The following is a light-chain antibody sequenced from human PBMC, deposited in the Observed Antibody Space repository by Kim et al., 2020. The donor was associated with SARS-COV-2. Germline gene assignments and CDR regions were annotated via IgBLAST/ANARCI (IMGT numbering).Light chain of an antibody. V-gene: IGLV3-9*01. Sequence: ALGQTARITCGGNNIGSKNVHWYQQKPGQAPVLVIYGDSNRPSGIPERFSGSYSGNTATLTISRAQAGDEADYYCQVWDSSTAHYVFGTGTKVTVL. J-gene: IGLJ1*01. CDR3: QVWDSSTAHYV. CDR2: GDS. CDR1: NIGSKN.